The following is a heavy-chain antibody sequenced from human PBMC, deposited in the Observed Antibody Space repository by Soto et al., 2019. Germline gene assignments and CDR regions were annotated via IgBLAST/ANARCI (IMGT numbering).Heavy chain of an antibody. V-gene: IGHV4-59*01. Sequence: ETLSLTCTVSGGSISIYYWSWIRQPPGKGLEWIGYIYYSGSTNYNPSLKSRVTISVDTSKNQFSLKLSSVTAADTAVYYCARENYDILTGYYREFDYWGQGTLVTVSS. CDR2: IYYSGST. D-gene: IGHD3-9*01. CDR3: ARENYDILTGYYREFDY. CDR1: GGSISIYY. J-gene: IGHJ4*02.